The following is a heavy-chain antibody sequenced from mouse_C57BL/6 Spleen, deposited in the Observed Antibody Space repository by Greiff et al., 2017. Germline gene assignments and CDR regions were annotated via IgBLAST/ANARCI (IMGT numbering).Heavy chain of an antibody. J-gene: IGHJ2*01. CDR1: GYTFTSYW. CDR2: IDPSDSYT. CDR3: ARPPIYYDYDGFDY. D-gene: IGHD2-4*01. V-gene: IGHV1-59*01. Sequence: QVQLQQPGAELVRPGTSVKLSCKASGYTFTSYWMHWVKQRPGQGLEWIGVIDPSDSYTNYNQKFKGKATLTVDTSSSTAYMQLSSLTSEDSAVYYCARPPIYYDYDGFDYWGQGTTLTVSS.